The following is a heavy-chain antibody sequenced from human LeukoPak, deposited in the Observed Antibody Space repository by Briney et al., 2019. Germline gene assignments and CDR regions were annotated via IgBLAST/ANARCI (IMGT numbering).Heavy chain of an antibody. D-gene: IGHD3-9*01. J-gene: IGHJ4*02. CDR2: ITLSSSSI. CDR1: GFNFNNYN. V-gene: IGHV3-48*04. Sequence: GGSLRLSCAASGFNFNNYNMNWVRQAPGKGLEWVSYITLSSSSIYYADSVKGRFTISRDNAKNSLYLQMNSLRAEDTALYYCAKGMNILTGYYDGYWGQGTLVTVSS. CDR3: AKGMNILTGYYDGY.